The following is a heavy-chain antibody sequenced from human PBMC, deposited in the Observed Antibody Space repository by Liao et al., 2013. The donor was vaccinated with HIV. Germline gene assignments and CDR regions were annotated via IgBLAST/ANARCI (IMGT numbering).Heavy chain of an antibody. CDR3: AREGYDSTGYHYFFDY. CDR1: GGSISSYY. Sequence: QVQLQESGPGLVKPSQTLSLTCTVSGGSISSYYWSWIRQPAGKALEWIGRIYTSGSINYNPSLKSRVTMSVDTSKNQFSLKLSSVTAADTAVYYCAREGYDSTGYHYFFDYWGQGIWSPSP. CDR2: IYTSGSI. D-gene: IGHD3-22*01. V-gene: IGHV4-4*07. J-gene: IGHJ4*02.